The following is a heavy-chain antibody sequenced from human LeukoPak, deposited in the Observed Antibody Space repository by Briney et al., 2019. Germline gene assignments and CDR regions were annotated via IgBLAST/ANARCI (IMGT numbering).Heavy chain of an antibody. Sequence: ASVKVSCKASGYTFTSYYMHWVRQAPGQGLEWMGIINPSGGSTSYAQKFQGRVTMTRDTSISTAYMELSRLRSDDTAVYYCARDLYSSGRKWGQGTLVTVSS. V-gene: IGHV1-46*01. CDR1: GYTFTSYY. D-gene: IGHD6-19*01. CDR2: INPSGGST. J-gene: IGHJ4*02. CDR3: ARDLYSSGRK.